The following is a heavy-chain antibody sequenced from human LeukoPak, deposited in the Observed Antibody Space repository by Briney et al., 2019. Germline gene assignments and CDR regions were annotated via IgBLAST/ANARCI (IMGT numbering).Heavy chain of an antibody. J-gene: IGHJ4*02. V-gene: IGHV3-30-3*01. CDR2: ISYDGSNK. CDR1: GFTFSSYA. D-gene: IGHD5-24*01. CDR3: ARDQGDGYIMYYFDY. Sequence: GGSPRLSCAASGFTFSSYAMHWVRQAPGKGLEWVAVISYDGSNKYYADSVKGRFTISRDNSKNTLYLQMNSLRAEDTAVYYCARDQGDGYIMYYFDYWGQGTLVTVSS.